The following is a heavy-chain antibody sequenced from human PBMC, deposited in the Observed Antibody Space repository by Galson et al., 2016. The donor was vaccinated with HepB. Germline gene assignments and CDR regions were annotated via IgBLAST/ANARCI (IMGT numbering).Heavy chain of an antibody. CDR3: ARDWPPSTMVRGRLGYYFDY. CDR2: IYYSGST. J-gene: IGHJ4*02. CDR1: GGSISSSFYY. D-gene: IGHD3-10*01. V-gene: IGHV4-39*07. Sequence: SETLSLTCTVSGGSISSSFYYWGWIRQPPGKGLEWIGSIYYSGSTCDNPSLKSRITISVDTSKNQFSLKLSSVTAADTAVYYCARDWPPSTMVRGRLGYYFDYWGQGTLVTVSS.